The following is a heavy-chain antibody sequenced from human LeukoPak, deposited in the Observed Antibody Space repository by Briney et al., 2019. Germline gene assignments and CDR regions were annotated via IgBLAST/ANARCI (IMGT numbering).Heavy chain of an antibody. CDR3: AKGQLWRNYYYYYMDV. J-gene: IGHJ6*03. Sequence: PGGSLRLSCAASGFTLDDYAMHWVRQAPGKGLEWVSLISWDGGSTYYADSVKGRFTISRDNSKNSLYLQMNSLRAEDTALYYCAKGQLWRNYYYYYMDVWGKGTTVTVSS. D-gene: IGHD5-18*01. CDR1: GFTLDDYA. V-gene: IGHV3-43D*03. CDR2: ISWDGGST.